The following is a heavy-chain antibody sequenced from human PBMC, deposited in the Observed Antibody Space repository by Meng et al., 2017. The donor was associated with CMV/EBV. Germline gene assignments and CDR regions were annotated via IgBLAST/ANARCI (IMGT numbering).Heavy chain of an antibody. Sequence: GGSLRLSCAASGFTSSDYYMSWTCQAPGKGLEWVSYISSSGSTIYYADSVKGRFTISRDNAKNSLYLQMNSLRAEDTAVYYCARGEVYCSSTSCYTYFDYWGQGTLVTVSS. J-gene: IGHJ4*02. CDR2: ISSSGSTI. CDR3: ARGEVYCSSTSCYTYFDY. D-gene: IGHD2-2*02. CDR1: GFTSSDYY. V-gene: IGHV3-11*01.